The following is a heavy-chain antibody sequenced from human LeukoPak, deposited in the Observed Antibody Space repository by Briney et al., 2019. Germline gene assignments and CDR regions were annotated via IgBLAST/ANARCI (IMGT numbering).Heavy chain of an antibody. D-gene: IGHD6-19*01. J-gene: IGHJ4*02. CDR2: MNPISANT. CDR3: ARSSGWYHYFDY. V-gene: IGHV1-8*01. Sequence: ASVKVSCKASGYTFTSYDIHWVRQATGQGLEWMGWMNPISANTSYAQKSQGRVTMTRNNYINTAYMELSSLRSEDTAVYYCARSSGWYHYFDYWGQGTLVTVSS. CDR1: GYTFTSYD.